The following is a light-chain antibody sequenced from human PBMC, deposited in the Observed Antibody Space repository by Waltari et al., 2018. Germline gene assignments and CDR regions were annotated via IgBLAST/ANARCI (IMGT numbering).Light chain of an antibody. CDR2: DAS. Sequence: EIVLTQSPGTLSLSPRERAPLSCRATQSVSSNYLAWYQQKPGQAPRLLIYDASNRATGIPDRFSGSGSGTDFTLTISRLEPEDFAVYYCQQYGSSPLTFGGGTKVEIK. CDR1: QSVSSNY. CDR3: QQYGSSPLT. J-gene: IGKJ4*01. V-gene: IGKV3-20*01.